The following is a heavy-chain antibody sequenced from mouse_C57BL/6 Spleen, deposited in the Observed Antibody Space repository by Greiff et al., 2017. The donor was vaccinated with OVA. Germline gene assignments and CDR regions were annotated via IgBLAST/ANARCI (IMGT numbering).Heavy chain of an antibody. Sequence: VQLKESGPGLVKPSQSLSLTCSVTGYSITSGYYWNWIRQFPGNNLAWMGYISYDGSNNYTPSLKHRISITRDTSKNQFFLKLNSLTTEDTATYYDARGGGWVDYWGQGTTLTVSS. V-gene: IGHV3-6*01. D-gene: IGHD1-2*01. J-gene: IGHJ2*01. CDR3: ARGGGWVDY. CDR1: GYSITSGYY. CDR2: ISYDGSN.